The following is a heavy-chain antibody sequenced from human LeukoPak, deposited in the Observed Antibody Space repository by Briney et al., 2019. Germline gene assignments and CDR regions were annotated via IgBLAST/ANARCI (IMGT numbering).Heavy chain of an antibody. CDR2: ISFDGNIK. Sequence: PGRSLRLSCAASGFTFSSYGMHWVRQAPGKGLEWVAVISFDGNIKYYADSVKGRFTISRDNSKNTLYLQLNSLRAEDTAVYYCAKITEAYFLVEGPDSWGQGTLVTVSS. CDR3: AKITEAYFLVEGPDS. J-gene: IGHJ5*01. CDR1: GFTFSSYG. D-gene: IGHD3-9*01. V-gene: IGHV3-30*18.